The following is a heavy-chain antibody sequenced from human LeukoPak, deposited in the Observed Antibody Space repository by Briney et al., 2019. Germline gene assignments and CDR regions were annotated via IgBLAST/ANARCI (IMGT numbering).Heavy chain of an antibody. CDR1: GGSISSYY. CDR2: IYTSGST. D-gene: IGHD1-26*01. CDR3: ARGNGSYRYYYYYYYMDV. V-gene: IGHV4-4*07. J-gene: IGHJ6*03. Sequence: SETLSLTCTVSGGSISSYYWSWIRRPAGKGLEWIGRIYTSGSTNYNPSLKSRVTMSVDTSKNQFSLKLSSVTAADTAVYYCARGNGSYRYYYYYYYMDVWGKGTTVTVSS.